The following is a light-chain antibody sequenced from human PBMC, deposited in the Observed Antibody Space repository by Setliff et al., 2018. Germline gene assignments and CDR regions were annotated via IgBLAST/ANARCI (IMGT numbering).Light chain of an antibody. Sequence: QSALTQPPSASGSPGQSVTISCTGTSSDVGGYNYVSWYQQHPGKAPKLMIYEVSKRPSGVPDRFSGSKSGNTASLTVSGLQAEDEADYYCSSYAGRLYVFGTGT. CDR2: EVS. CDR1: SSDVGGYNY. V-gene: IGLV2-8*01. CDR3: SSYAGRLYV. J-gene: IGLJ1*01.